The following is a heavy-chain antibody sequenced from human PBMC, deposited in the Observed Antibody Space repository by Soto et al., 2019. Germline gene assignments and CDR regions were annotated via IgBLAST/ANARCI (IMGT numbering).Heavy chain of an antibody. CDR2: ISGDGMNT. V-gene: IGHV3-30*03. D-gene: IGHD1-26*01. CDR3: ARGNLSFDFDS. Sequence: QIQLVESGGDVVQPGKSLRLSCAASGFNFGFFGMHWVRQAPGKGLEWVAFISGDGMNTQYADSVRGRFTLSRDYSRKTMYLQMDSLREEDTALYYCARGNLSFDFDSWGLGTLVTVSS. J-gene: IGHJ4*02. CDR1: GFNFGFFG.